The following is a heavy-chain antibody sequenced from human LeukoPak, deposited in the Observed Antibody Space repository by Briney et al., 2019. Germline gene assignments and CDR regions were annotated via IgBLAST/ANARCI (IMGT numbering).Heavy chain of an antibody. CDR2: IWYDGSTE. J-gene: IGHJ6*02. Sequence: GGSLRLSCAASGFSFRTYGMHWVRQAPGKGLDRVAVIWYDGSTEFYADSVKGRFTISGDNSNNTLYLQMNSLRAEDTAVYSCARDGGYYYYGMDVWGQGTTVTVSS. CDR1: GFSFRTYG. V-gene: IGHV3-33*01. CDR3: ARDGGYYYYGMDV.